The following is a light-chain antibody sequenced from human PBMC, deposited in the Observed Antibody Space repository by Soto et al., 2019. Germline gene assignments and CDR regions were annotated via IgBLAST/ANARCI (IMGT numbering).Light chain of an antibody. CDR3: QQYNSYLIT. J-gene: IGKJ5*01. CDR1: QSISSW. Sequence: DIQMTQSPSTLSASLGDIVTITCRASQSISSWLAWYQQKPGKAPKLLIYDASSLESGVPSRFSGSGSGTEFTLTISSLQPDDFATYYCQQYNSYLITFGQGTRLEIK. CDR2: DAS. V-gene: IGKV1-5*01.